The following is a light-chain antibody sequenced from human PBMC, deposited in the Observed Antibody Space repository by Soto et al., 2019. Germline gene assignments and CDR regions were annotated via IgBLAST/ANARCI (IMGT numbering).Light chain of an antibody. Sequence: EIVLTQSPATLSLSPGERANLSCRASQSVSSYLVWFQQKPGQTPRLLIYDASKRATGIPARFSGSGSGTDFTLTVSSLEPEDFAVYYCQQRSSWTLTFGGGTKV. V-gene: IGKV3-11*01. CDR1: QSVSSY. J-gene: IGKJ4*01. CDR3: QQRSSWTLT. CDR2: DAS.